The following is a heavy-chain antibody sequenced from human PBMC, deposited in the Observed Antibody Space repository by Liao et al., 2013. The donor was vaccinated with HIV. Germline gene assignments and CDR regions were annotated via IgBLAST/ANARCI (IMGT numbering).Heavy chain of an antibody. CDR1: GGSISSYY. CDR2: IYTSGST. V-gene: IGHV4-4*07. D-gene: IGHD3-9*01. Sequence: QVQLQESGPGLVKPSETLSLTCTVSGGSISSYYWSWIRQPAGKGLEWIGRIYTSGSTNYNPSLKSRVTISSDTSKSQFSLNLRYVTAADTALYFCARDSLRGKFDSWGQGTLVTVSS. CDR3: ARDSLRGKFDS. J-gene: IGHJ4*02.